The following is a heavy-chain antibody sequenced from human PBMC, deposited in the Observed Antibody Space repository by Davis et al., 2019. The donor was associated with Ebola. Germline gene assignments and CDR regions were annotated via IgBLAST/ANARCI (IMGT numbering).Heavy chain of an antibody. J-gene: IGHJ4*02. Sequence: SETLSLTCTVSGGSINNYHWSWIRQPPGRELEWIAYIYSGGGSYYNPSLKSRVTISADTSKKQVSLKLQSVTAADTAVYYCARHDYDDYQPDYWGQGMLVLVSS. CDR2: IYSGGGS. CDR1: GGSINNYH. V-gene: IGHV4-59*08. D-gene: IGHD4-17*01. CDR3: ARHDYDDYQPDY.